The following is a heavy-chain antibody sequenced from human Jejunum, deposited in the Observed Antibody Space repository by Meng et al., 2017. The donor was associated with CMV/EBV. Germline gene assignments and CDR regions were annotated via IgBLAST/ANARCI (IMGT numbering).Heavy chain of an antibody. CDR3: AKDLTYCGGDCYLTPGGYFDY. CDR2: ITNSAYST. D-gene: IGHD2-21*01. J-gene: IGHJ4*02. CDR1: A. V-gene: IGHV3-23*01. Sequence: AMRWVRQAPGKGLEWVSTITNSAYSTYYADSVKGRFTISRDNSKNTLYVQMNSLRAEDTAVYYCAKDLTYCGGDCYLTPGGYFDYWGQGTRVTVSS.